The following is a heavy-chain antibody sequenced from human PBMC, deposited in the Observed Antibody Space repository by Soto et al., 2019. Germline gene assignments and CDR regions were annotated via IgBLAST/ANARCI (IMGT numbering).Heavy chain of an antibody. CDR1: GGSISSGNYY. D-gene: IGHD3-9*01. Sequence: SETLSLTCTVSGGSISSGNYYWSWIRQPPGKGLEWIGYIYHSGSTYYNPSLKSRVTISVDRSKNSLYLQMNSLRAEDTALYFCARASPRGRYFDWLIFPLGHWGQGTLVTVSS. CDR3: ARASPRGRYFDWLIFPLGH. V-gene: IGHV4-30-2*01. J-gene: IGHJ4*02. CDR2: IYHSGST.